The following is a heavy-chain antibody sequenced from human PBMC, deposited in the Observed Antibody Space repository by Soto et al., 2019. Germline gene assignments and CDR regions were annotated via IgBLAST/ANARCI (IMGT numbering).Heavy chain of an antibody. CDR3: QREEKAALNNWFPP. J-gene: IGHJ5*02. Sequence: SQTLSLTCVISGDSVSSNSATWNWIRQSPSRGLEWLGRTYYRSKWYNDYAVSVKSRVTINPDTSKNQFSLQLNSVTPEDTAVYYCQREEKAALNNWFPPGGREPLVTFP. CDR2: TYYRSKWYN. CDR1: GDSVSSNSAT. D-gene: IGHD6-13*01. V-gene: IGHV6-1*01.